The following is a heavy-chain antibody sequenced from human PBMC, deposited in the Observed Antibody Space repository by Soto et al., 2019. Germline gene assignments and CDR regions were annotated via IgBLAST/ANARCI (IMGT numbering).Heavy chain of an antibody. J-gene: IGHJ4*02. CDR3: TRQHLDVPVASVIDY. Sequence: EVQLVESGGGLVQPGGSLKLSCAASGFTFSGSTIHWVRQTSGKGLEWVGRIPSKTNTYATAYAASVKGRFTISRDDSKNAAYLQMDSLKTEDTAVYYCTRQHLDVPVASVIDYWGQGTLVTVSS. D-gene: IGHD6-19*01. V-gene: IGHV3-73*02. CDR2: IPSKTNTYAT. CDR1: GFTFSGST.